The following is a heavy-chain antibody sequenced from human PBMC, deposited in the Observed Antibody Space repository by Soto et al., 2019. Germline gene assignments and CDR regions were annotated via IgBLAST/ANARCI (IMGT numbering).Heavy chain of an antibody. V-gene: IGHV3-23*01. D-gene: IGHD5-18*01. J-gene: IGHJ4*02. CDR3: ARTLYSYGTDY. CDR2: ISGSGGST. Sequence: EVQLLESGGGLVQPGGSLRLSCAASGFTFSSYAMSWVRHAPGKGLEWVSAISGSGGSTYYADSVKGRFTISRDNSKNTLYLQMNSLRAEDTAGYYCARTLYSYGTDYWGQGTLVTVSS. CDR1: GFTFSSYA.